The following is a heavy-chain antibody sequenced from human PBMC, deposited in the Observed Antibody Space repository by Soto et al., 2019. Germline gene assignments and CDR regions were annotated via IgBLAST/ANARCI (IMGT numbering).Heavy chain of an antibody. CDR2: IYYSGST. CDR1: GGSISSGGYY. Sequence: QVQVQDSGPGLVKPSQSLSLTCTVSGGSISSGGYYWSWIRQHPGKGLEWIGYIYYSGSTYYNPSLKSRVTISVDTSKNQFSLKLSSVTAADTAVYYCARYCSGGSCYSSHYDYWGQGTLVTVSS. V-gene: IGHV4-31*03. J-gene: IGHJ4*02. D-gene: IGHD2-15*01. CDR3: ARYCSGGSCYSSHYDY.